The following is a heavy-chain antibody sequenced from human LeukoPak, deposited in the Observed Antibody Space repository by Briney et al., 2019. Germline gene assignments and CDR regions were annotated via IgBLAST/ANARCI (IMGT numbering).Heavy chain of an antibody. J-gene: IGHJ5*02. Sequence: GQSLRSSCKASGYSFTSYWISWVRQMPGKGLEWMGRIDPSDSYTDYSPSFQGHVTISADKSISTAYLQWSSLRASDTAMYYCARHEANYGSGSDSPFDPWGQGTLVTVSS. CDR3: ARHEANYGSGSDSPFDP. CDR2: IDPSDSYT. V-gene: IGHV5-10-1*01. CDR1: GYSFTSYW. D-gene: IGHD3-10*01.